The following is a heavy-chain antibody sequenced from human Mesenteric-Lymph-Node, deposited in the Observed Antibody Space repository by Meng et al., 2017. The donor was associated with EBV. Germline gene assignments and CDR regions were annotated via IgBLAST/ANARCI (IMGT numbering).Heavy chain of an antibody. Sequence: AQLGRSGGEVKNPGASVKVSCKASGYTFTNYGITWVRQAPGQGLEWMGWINAYNGDTNYAQTLQGRVTMTTDTSTSTAYMELRSLRSDDTAVYYCARVEVGITSGDYWGQGTLVTVSS. J-gene: IGHJ4*02. CDR3: ARVEVGITSGDY. V-gene: IGHV1-18*01. D-gene: IGHD2-21*01. CDR1: GYTFTNYG. CDR2: INAYNGDT.